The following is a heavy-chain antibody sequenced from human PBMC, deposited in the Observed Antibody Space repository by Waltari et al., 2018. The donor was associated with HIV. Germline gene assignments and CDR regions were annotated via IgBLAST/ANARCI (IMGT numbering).Heavy chain of an antibody. V-gene: IGHV3-21*01. CDR2: ISSSSTYI. CDR3: TRFQDYYDSSGYDY. CDR1: GFTFSDYS. Sequence: EVQLVESGGGLVKPGGSLKLSCAASGFTFSDYSMNWVRQAQGKGLECVSSISSSSTYIYYADSVKGRFTISRDNAQNSLYLQMNSLRAEDTSVYFCTRFQDYYDSSGYDYWGQGTLVTVSS. D-gene: IGHD3-22*01. J-gene: IGHJ4*02.